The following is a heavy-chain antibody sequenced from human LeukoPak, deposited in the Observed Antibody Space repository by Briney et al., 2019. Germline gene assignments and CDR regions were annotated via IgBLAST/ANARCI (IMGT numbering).Heavy chain of an antibody. J-gene: IGHJ4*02. D-gene: IGHD4-23*01. CDR2: IYYSGST. V-gene: IGHV4-59*01. CDR3: ARGGRRDYGGNSYTFDY. Sequence: PSETLSLTCTVSGGSISSYYWSWIRQPPGKGLEWIGYIYYSGSTNYNPSLKSRVTISVDTSKNQFSLKLSSVTAADTAVYYCARGGRRDYGGNSYTFDYWGQGTLVTVSS. CDR1: GGSISSYY.